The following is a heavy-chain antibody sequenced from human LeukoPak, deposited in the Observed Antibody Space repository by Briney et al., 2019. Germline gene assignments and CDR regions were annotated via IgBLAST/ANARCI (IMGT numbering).Heavy chain of an antibody. CDR3: ARGGTYYDILTGYQPHFDY. CDR1: GFTFDDYG. D-gene: IGHD3-9*01. J-gene: IGHJ4*02. V-gene: IGHV3-7*01. Sequence: GGSLRLSCAAFGFTFDDYGMSWVRQAPGKGLEWVADIKQDGSEKYYVHSVKGRFTISRQNAKNSLYLQMNSLRAEDTAVYYCARGGTYYDILTGYQPHFDYWGQGTLVTVSS. CDR2: IKQDGSEK.